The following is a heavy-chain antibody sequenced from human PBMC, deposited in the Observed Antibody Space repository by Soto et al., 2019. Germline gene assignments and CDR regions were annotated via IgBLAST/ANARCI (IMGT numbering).Heavy chain of an antibody. V-gene: IGHV3-74*01. CDR2: INGDGTTT. D-gene: IGHD1-1*01. CDR1: GFTLSSHW. Sequence: GGSLRLSCVASGFTLSSHWMHWVRQAPGKGPVWISRINGDGTTTTYADSVKGRFTISRDNAKNTLYLQMNSLRAEDMAVYYCVRDLTLIATGPHFDQWGQGIQVTVSS. CDR3: VRDLTLIATGPHFDQ. J-gene: IGHJ4*02.